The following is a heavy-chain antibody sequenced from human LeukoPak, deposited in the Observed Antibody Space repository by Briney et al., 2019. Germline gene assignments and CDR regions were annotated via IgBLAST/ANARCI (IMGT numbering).Heavy chain of an antibody. CDR2: ISADSYYT. CDR1: GFTFSSYA. Sequence: GGSLRLSCAASGFTFSSYAMSWVRQAPGKGLEWVSAISADSYYTYYADSVQGRFTISRDNSKNTLYLQMNSLRAEDTALYYCANFVDTSMGGNDYWGQGTLVTVSS. V-gene: IGHV3-23*01. J-gene: IGHJ4*02. D-gene: IGHD5-18*01. CDR3: ANFVDTSMGGNDY.